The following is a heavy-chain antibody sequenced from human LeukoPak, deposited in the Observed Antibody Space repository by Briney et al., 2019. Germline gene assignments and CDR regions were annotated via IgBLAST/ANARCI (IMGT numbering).Heavy chain of an antibody. V-gene: IGHV3-23*01. CDR2: ISGSGGST. CDR3: ANAEGIAVAGTPLAYMDV. J-gene: IGHJ6*03. D-gene: IGHD6-19*01. Sequence: PGGTLRLSCAASGFTFSSYGMSWVRQAPGKGLEWVSAISGSGGSTYYADSVKGRFTISRDNSKNTLYLQMNSLRAEDTAVYYCANAEGIAVAGTPLAYMDVWGKGTTVTVSS. CDR1: GFTFSSYG.